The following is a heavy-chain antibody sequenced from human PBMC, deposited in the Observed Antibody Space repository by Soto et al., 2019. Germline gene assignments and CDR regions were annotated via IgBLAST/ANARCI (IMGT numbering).Heavy chain of an antibody. CDR3: ARVGRWLQLPDY. D-gene: IGHD5-12*01. CDR1: GGSISSYY. Sequence: SETLSLTCTVSGGSISSYYWSWIRQSPGKGLEWIGYIYYSGSTNYNPSLKSRVTISVDTSKNQFSLKLSSVTAADTAVYYCARVGRWLQLPDYWGQGTLVTVSS. V-gene: IGHV4-59*01. CDR2: IYYSGST. J-gene: IGHJ4*02.